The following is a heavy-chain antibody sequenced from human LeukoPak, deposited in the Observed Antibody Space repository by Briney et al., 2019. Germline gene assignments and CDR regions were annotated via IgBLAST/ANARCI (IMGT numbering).Heavy chain of an antibody. CDR1: GGSISSYY. D-gene: IGHD1-26*01. J-gene: IGHJ4*02. V-gene: IGHV4-59*08. Sequence: SETLSLTCTVSGGSISSYYWSWIRQPPGKGLERIGYIYYSGSTNYNPSLKSRVTISVDTSKNQFSLKLSSVTAADTAVYYCARQVGLYYFDYWGQGTLVTVSS. CDR2: IYYSGST. CDR3: ARQVGLYYFDY.